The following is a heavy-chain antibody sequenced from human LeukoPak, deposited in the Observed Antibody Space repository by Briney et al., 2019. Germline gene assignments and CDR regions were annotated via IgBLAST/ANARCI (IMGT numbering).Heavy chain of an antibody. CDR2: ISGSGGST. Sequence: PGGSLRLSCAASGFTFSSYGMSWVRQAPGKGLEWVSAISGSGGSTYYADSVKGRFTISRDNSKNTLYLQMNSLRAEDTAVYYCAKDLGETYYYDSSGPDFDYWGQGTLVTVSS. CDR3: AKDLGETYYYDSSGPDFDY. CDR1: GFTFSSYG. V-gene: IGHV3-23*01. D-gene: IGHD3-22*01. J-gene: IGHJ4*02.